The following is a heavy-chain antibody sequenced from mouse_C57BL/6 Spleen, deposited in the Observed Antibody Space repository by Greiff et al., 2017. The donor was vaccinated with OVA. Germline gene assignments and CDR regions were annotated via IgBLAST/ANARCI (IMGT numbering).Heavy chain of an antibody. CDR3: ARGHDGYYSFAY. Sequence: VQLQQSGPELVKPGASVKISCKASGYTFTDYYMNWVKQSHGKSLEWIGDINPNNGGTSYNQKFKGKATLTVDKSSSTAYMELRSLTSEDSAVYYCARGHDGYYSFAYWGQGTLVTVSA. J-gene: IGHJ3*01. D-gene: IGHD2-3*01. CDR1: GYTFTDYY. V-gene: IGHV1-26*01. CDR2: INPNNGGT.